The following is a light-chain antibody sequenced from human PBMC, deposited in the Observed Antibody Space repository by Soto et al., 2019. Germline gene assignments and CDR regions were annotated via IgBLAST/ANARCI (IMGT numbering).Light chain of an antibody. V-gene: IGKV1-5*03. CDR3: QQYSSFWT. Sequence: DIRMTQSPSSLSASVGGRVTITCRASQSISTWLAWYQQKPGKAPKLLIYKASTLESGVPSRFSGSGSGTEFTLTISSLQPDDFATYYCQQYSSFWTFGQGTKVEIK. J-gene: IGKJ1*01. CDR1: QSISTW. CDR2: KAS.